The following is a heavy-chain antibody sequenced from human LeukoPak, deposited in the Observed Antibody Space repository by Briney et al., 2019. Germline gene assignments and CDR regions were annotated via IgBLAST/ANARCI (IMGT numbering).Heavy chain of an antibody. CDR3: ARELGYCGGGSCYSGGFDI. CDR2: ITSGDSTK. CDR1: GLTFSRYE. J-gene: IGHJ3*02. Sequence: GGSLRLSCAASGLTFSRYEMNWVRQAPGKGLEGLSYITSGDSTKYYADCGKGRFTISRDNAKSSLQLQMTSLRAEDTAVYYCARELGYCGGGSCYSGGFDIWGQGTMVTVSS. V-gene: IGHV3-48*03. D-gene: IGHD2-15*01.